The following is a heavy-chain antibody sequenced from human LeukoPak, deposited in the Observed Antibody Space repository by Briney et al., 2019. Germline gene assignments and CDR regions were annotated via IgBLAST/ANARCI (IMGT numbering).Heavy chain of an antibody. V-gene: IGHV3-23*01. D-gene: IGHD6-13*01. CDR2: ISGSGGST. CDR1: GFTFSGYP. Sequence: GGSLRLSCAASGFTFSGYPIHWVRQAPGKGLEWVSAISGSGGSTYYADSVKGRFTISRDNSKNTLYLQMNSLRAEDTAVYYCAGRGEGIAAAGGQGTLVTVSS. CDR3: AGRGEGIAAA. J-gene: IGHJ4*02.